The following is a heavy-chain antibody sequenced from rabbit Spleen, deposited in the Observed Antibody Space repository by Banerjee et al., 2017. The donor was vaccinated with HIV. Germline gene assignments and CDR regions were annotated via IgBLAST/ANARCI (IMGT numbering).Heavy chain of an antibody. CDR1: GFSFSDRDV. Sequence: QQQLVESGGGLVQPEGSLTLTCKASGFSFSDRDVMCWVRQALGKGLEWIGCIATITGKTFYATWAKGRFTISRASSTTVFLQVTRLTVADTATYFCARDLPEIVGWNFGFWGPGTLVTVS. J-gene: IGHJ4*02. CDR2: IATITGKT. V-gene: IGHV1S45*01. D-gene: IGHD1-1*01. CDR3: ARDLPEIVGWNFGF.